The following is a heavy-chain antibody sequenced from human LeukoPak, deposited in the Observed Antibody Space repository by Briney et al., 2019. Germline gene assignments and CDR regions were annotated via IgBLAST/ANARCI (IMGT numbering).Heavy chain of an antibody. D-gene: IGHD6-13*01. CDR2: ISSSGNTI. V-gene: IGHV3-48*03. J-gene: IGHJ4*02. CDR3: ARRGTSSSWAHFDY. CDR1: EFTFTSYE. Sequence: GGSLRLSCAASEFTFTSYELNWVRQAPGKGLEWVSYISSSGNTISYADSVKGRFTISRDNAKNSLYLQVISLRAEDTAVYYCARRGTSSSWAHFDYWGQGTLVTVSS.